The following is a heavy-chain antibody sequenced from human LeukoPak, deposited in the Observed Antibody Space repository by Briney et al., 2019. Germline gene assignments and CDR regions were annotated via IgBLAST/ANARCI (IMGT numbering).Heavy chain of an antibody. D-gene: IGHD3-22*01. CDR2: IYSGGST. Sequence: GGSLRLSCAASGFTVSSNYMSWVRQAPGKGLEWVSVIYSGGSTYYADSVKGRFTISRDNSKNTLYLQMNSLRAEDTAVYYCARDLRHYYDSSGYLDYWGQGTLVTVSS. CDR1: GFTVSSNY. CDR3: ARDLRHYYDSSGYLDY. V-gene: IGHV3-53*01. J-gene: IGHJ4*02.